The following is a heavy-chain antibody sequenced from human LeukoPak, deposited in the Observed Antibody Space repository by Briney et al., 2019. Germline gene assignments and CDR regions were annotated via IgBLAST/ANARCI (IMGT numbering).Heavy chain of an antibody. CDR1: GFTSSSYG. Sequence: GRSLRLSCAASGFTSSSYGMHWVRQAPGKGLEWVAVIWYDGSNKYYADSVKGRFTISRDNSENTLHLQMNSLRAEDTAVYYCAKDRVAGTFDYWGQGTLVTVSS. J-gene: IGHJ4*02. CDR2: IWYDGSNK. V-gene: IGHV3-33*06. CDR3: AKDRVAGTFDY. D-gene: IGHD6-19*01.